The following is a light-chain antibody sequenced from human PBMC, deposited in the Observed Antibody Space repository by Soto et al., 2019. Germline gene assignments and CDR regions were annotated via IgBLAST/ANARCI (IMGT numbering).Light chain of an antibody. CDR1: QGISND. CDR3: RQQNSYLWT. CDR2: AAS. Sequence: DIQMTQSPSSLSASVGDRVTITCRASQGISNDLGWYQQKPGKAPKRLIYAASSLQSGVPSRFSGSGSGTKFSLIISSLQPADFATSYCRQQNSYLWTFGQGTKVEIK. J-gene: IGKJ1*01. V-gene: IGKV1-17*01.